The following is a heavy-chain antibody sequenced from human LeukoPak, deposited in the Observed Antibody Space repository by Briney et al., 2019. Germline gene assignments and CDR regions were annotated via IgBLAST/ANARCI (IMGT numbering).Heavy chain of an antibody. J-gene: IGHJ4*02. CDR1: GGSISSYY. CDR3: ARGERPGPDY. CDR2: IYYSGST. Sequence: SETLSLTCTVSGGSISSYYWSWIRQPPGKGLEWIGYIYYSGSTNYNPSLKSRVTISVDTSKNQFSLKLSSVTAADTAVYYCARGERPGPDYWGQGTLVTVSS. V-gene: IGHV4-59*01. D-gene: IGHD1-1*01.